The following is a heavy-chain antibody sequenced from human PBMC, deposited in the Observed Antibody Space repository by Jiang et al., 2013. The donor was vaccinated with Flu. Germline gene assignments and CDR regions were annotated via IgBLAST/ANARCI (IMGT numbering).Heavy chain of an antibody. J-gene: IGHJ5*02. CDR2: VNDSGVT. Sequence: SLTCAVFHGSFSGFFWSWIRLSPGKGLEWIGEVNDSGVTRYNPNLKSRATISGGTSTNQFSLKLTSVTAADTAVYYCARGAGGSLNWFDPWGQGTRVTVSS. D-gene: IGHD1-26*01. CDR1: HGSFSGFF. V-gene: IGHV4-34*01. CDR3: ARGAGGSLNWFDP.